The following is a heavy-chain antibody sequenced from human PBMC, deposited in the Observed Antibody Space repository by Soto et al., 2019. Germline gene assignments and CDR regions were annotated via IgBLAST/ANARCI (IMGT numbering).Heavy chain of an antibody. J-gene: IGHJ4*02. V-gene: IGHV3-21*01. CDR3: ARNLHGYYDSSGYYPFDY. D-gene: IGHD3-22*01. Sequence: GGSLRLSCAASGFTFSSYSMNWVRQAPGKGLEWVSSISSSSSYIYYADSVKGRFTISRDNAKNSLYLQMNSLRAEDTAVHYCARNLHGYYDSSGYYPFDYWGQGTLVTVSS. CDR2: ISSSSSYI. CDR1: GFTFSSYS.